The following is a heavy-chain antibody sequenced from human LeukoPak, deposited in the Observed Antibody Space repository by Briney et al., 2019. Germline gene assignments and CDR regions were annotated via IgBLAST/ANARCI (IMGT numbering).Heavy chain of an antibody. CDR3: ARVGDHYHWYFDL. CDR2: LYSGGST. V-gene: IGHV3-53*01. CDR1: GFTVSTNY. D-gene: IGHD3-10*01. Sequence: GGFLRLSCAASGFTVSTNYMNWVRQAPGKGLEWVAILYSGGSTYYADSVKGRFIISRDYSKNTLSLQMNNLRADDTAVYYCARVGDHYHWYFDLWGRGTLVTVSS. J-gene: IGHJ2*01.